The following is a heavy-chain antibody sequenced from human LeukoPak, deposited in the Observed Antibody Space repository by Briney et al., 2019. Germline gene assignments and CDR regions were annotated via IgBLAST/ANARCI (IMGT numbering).Heavy chain of an antibody. V-gene: IGHV1-18*04. CDR1: GYTFTGYY. J-gene: IGHJ4*02. CDR3: ASERCDGHGYCRLDS. D-gene: IGHD3-22*01. Sequence: ASVKVSCKASGYTFTGYYMHWVRQAPGQGLEWMGSIRIYNYKTNYAQNFRGRVSMTTDTMELRSLRSDDTAMYFCASERCDGHGYCRLDSWGQGTLVTVSS. CDR2: IRIYNYKT.